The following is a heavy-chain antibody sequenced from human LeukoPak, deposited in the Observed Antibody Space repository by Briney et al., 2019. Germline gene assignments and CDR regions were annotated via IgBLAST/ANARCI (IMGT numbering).Heavy chain of an antibody. CDR3: ARDRKNEWLLRYDAFDI. V-gene: IGHV3-33*01. Sequence: GGSLRLSCAASGFTFSRFGMHWVRQAPGKGLEWVAVIWYDGRSKYYADSVKGRFTISRDNSKNTLFLQMHSLRAEDTAVYYCARDRKNEWLLRYDAFDIWGQGTMVTVSS. CDR2: IWYDGRSK. J-gene: IGHJ3*02. D-gene: IGHD3-22*01. CDR1: GFTFSRFG.